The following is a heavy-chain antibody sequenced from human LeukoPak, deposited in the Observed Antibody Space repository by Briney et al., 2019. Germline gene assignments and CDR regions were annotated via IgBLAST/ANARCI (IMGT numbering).Heavy chain of an antibody. J-gene: IGHJ4*02. Sequence: PSETLSLTCTVSGGSISSYYWSWIRQPPGKGLEWIGYIYYSGSTNYNPSLKSRVTISVDTSKNQFSLKLSSVTAADTAVYYCARGRTMIRWGQGTLVTVSS. CDR3: ARGRTMIR. CDR2: IYYSGST. D-gene: IGHD3-22*01. V-gene: IGHV4-59*12. CDR1: GGSISSYY.